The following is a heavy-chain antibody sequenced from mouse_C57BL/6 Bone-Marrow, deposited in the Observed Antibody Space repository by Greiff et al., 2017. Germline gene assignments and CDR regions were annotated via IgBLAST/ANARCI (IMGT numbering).Heavy chain of an antibody. Sequence: EVQLQQSGPGLVKPSQSLSLSCSVTGYSITSGYYWNWIRQFPGNKLEWMGYISYDGSNNYNPSLKNRISITRDTSKNQCFLKLNSVTTEDTATYYCASWYFDVWGTGTTVTVSS. J-gene: IGHJ1*03. V-gene: IGHV3-6*01. CDR1: GYSITSGYY. CDR2: ISYDGSN. CDR3: ASWYFDV.